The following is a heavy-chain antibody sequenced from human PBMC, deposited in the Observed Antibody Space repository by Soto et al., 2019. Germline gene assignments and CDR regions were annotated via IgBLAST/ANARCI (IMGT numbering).Heavy chain of an antibody. J-gene: IGHJ4*02. CDR1: GLTFSSYA. CDR2: ISGSGGST. CDR3: EKGHMIVVDYFDY. D-gene: IGHD3-22*01. V-gene: IGHV3-23*01. Sequence: EVQLLESGGGLVQPGGSLRLSCADSGLTFSSYAMSWVRQAPGKGLEWVSAISGSGGSTYYADSVKGRFTISRDNSKNTLYLQMTILLAEDTAVYYCEKGHMIVVDYFDYWVQGTLVTVSS.